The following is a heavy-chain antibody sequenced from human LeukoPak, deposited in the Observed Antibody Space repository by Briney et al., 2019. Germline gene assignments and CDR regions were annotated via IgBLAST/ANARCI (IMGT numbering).Heavy chain of an antibody. CDR1: GGTFSSYA. J-gene: IGHJ4*02. V-gene: IGHV1-69*13. D-gene: IGHD6-13*01. Sequence: SVKVSCKASGGTFSSYAISWVQQAPGQGLEWMGGIIPIFGTANYAQKFQGRVTITADESTSTAYMELSSLRSEDTAVYYCARSSVYSSSWYAYYFDYWGQGTLVTVSS. CDR3: ARSSVYSSSWYAYYFDY. CDR2: IIPIFGTA.